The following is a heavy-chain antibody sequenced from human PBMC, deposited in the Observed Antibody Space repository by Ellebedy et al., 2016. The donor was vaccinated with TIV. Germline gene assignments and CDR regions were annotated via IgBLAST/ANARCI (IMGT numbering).Heavy chain of an antibody. CDR2: INTNTGNP. Sequence: AASVKVSCKASGYSFINYAMNWVRQAPGQGLEWMGWINTNTGNPTYAQAFTGRFVFSLDTSVSTAYLQISSLKAEDTAVYYCARNHYDFLTAYAHPPNYWGQGTLVTVSS. CDR3: ARNHYDFLTAYAHPPNY. CDR1: GYSFINYA. J-gene: IGHJ4*02. V-gene: IGHV7-4-1*02. D-gene: IGHD3-9*01.